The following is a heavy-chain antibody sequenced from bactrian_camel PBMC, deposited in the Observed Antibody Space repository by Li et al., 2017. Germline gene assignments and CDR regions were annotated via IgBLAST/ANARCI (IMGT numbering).Heavy chain of an antibody. CDR2: IDSDG. CDR1: GYTYSRYC. J-gene: IGHJ6*01. V-gene: IGHV3S26*01. CDR3: AADRNPGYRYCTMAARGQAPPADSGY. Sequence: HVQLVESGGGSVQAGGSLRLSCAASGYTYSRYCMGWARQAPGKEREGVAAIDSDGYADSVKGRFTIYKDNAKNILYLEMNSLKPEDTAMYYCAADRNPGYRYCTMAARGQAPPADSGYWAQGTQVTVS. D-gene: IGHD5*01.